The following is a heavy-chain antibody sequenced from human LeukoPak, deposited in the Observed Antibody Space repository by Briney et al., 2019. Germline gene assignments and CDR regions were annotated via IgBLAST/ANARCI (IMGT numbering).Heavy chain of an antibody. Sequence: GGAVTLSCAASGFTFSDYYMSWIRQAPGKGLDGVGYISSSSSYTNYADSVQGRFTIPRHNAKNSLYMHMNSLRAEDAAVYYCSASLGRTAAGPTHDSSGQGTLVSVSS. CDR2: ISSSSSYT. CDR1: GFTFSDYY. CDR3: SASLGRTAAGPTHDS. J-gene: IGHJ4*02. D-gene: IGHD6-13*01. V-gene: IGHV3-11*03.